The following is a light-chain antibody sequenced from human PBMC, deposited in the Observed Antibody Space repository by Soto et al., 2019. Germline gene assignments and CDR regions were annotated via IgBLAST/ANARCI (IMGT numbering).Light chain of an antibody. CDR2: DAS. CDR3: QQFGSLGT. J-gene: IGKJ1*01. Sequence: EIVMTQSPATLSVSPGERATLSCRASQSISTNLAWYQQKPGQAPRLLMFDASNRATDIPDRFSGSGSGTDFTLTIGRLEPEDFAVYYCQQFGSLGTFGQGTKVDI. CDR1: QSISTN. V-gene: IGKV3-20*01.